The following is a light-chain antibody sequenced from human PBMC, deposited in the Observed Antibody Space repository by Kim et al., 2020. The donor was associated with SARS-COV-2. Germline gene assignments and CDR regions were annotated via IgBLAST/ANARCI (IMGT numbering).Light chain of an antibody. CDR1: SSNIGSNY. CDR2: RNN. J-gene: IGLJ2*01. CDR3: AAWYDSLSVL. V-gene: IGLV1-47*01. Sequence: QSVLTQPPSASGTPGQRVTISCSGSSSNIGSNYVYWYQHLPGTAPKLLIYRNNLRPSGVPDRFSGSKSGTSASLAISGLRSEDEADYYCAAWYDSLSVLFGGGTQLTVL.